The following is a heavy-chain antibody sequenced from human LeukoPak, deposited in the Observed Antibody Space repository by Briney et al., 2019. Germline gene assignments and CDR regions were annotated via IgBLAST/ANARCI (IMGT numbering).Heavy chain of an antibody. V-gene: IGHV3-23*01. CDR2: ISGSGGST. Sequence: GGSLRLSCAASGFTFSSYAMSWVRQAPGKGLEWVSAISGSGGSTYYADSVKGRFTISRDKSKNTLYLQMNSLRAEDTAVYYCAKAYSGYDFGDYWGQGTLVTVSS. J-gene: IGHJ4*02. CDR3: AKAYSGYDFGDY. CDR1: GFTFSSYA. D-gene: IGHD5-12*01.